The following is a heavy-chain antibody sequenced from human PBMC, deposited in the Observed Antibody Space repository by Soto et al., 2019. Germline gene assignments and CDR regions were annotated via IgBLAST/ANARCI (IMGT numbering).Heavy chain of an antibody. D-gene: IGHD6-19*01. CDR1: GGSISSYY. V-gene: IGHV4-59*01. CDR2: IYYSGST. CDR3: ARGQQWLVLGYFDY. Sequence: SETLSLTCTVSGGSISSYYWSWIRQPPGKGLEWIGYIYYSGSTNYNPSLKSRVTISVDTSKNQFSLKLSSVTAADTAVYYCARGQQWLVLGYFDYWGQGTLVTVSS. J-gene: IGHJ4*02.